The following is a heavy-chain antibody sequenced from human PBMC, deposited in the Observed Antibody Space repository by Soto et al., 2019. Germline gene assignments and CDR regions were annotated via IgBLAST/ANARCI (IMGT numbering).Heavy chain of an antibody. Sequence: PGGSLRLSCAASGITFTSYAMSWVRQAPGKGLEWVSGISGSGDSTNYADSVKGRFTISRDNSKNTLYLQMNSLRAEDTAVYYCAREWVEIPGFGELSGWFDPWGQGTPVTGSS. CDR2: ISGSGDST. CDR3: AREWVEIPGFGELSGWFDP. V-gene: IGHV3-23*01. D-gene: IGHD3-10*01. CDR1: GITFTSYA. J-gene: IGHJ5*02.